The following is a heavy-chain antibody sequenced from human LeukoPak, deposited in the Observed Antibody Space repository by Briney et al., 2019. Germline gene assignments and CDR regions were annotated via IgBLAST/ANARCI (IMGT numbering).Heavy chain of an antibody. J-gene: IGHJ6*03. V-gene: IGHV1-2*02. D-gene: IGHD1-26*01. CDR2: INPNSGGT. Sequence: ASVKVSCKASGYTFTGYYMHWVRQAPGQGLEWMGWINPNSGGTNYAQKFQGRVTMTRDTSISTAYMELSRLRSDDTAVYYCARLVGWGARRYYYYYMDVCGKGTTVTISS. CDR3: ARLVGWGARRYYYYYMDV. CDR1: GYTFTGYY.